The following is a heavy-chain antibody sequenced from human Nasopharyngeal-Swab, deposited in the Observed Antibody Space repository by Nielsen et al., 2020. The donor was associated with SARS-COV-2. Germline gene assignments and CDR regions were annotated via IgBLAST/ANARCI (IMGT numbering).Heavy chain of an antibody. V-gene: IGHV3-23*01. D-gene: IGHD1-26*01. CDR3: AKDRAWDLDY. J-gene: IGHJ4*02. CDR2: LSANGGRT. Sequence: GESLKISCAASGFAFSTYAMSWVRQAPGKGLEWVSALSANGGRTYYADSVKGRFTISRDNSKNTLYLQMNTLRAEDTAVYYCAKDRAWDLDYWGQGTLVTVSS. CDR1: GFAFSTYA.